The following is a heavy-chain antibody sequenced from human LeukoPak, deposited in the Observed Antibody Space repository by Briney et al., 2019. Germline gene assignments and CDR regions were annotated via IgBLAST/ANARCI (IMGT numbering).Heavy chain of an antibody. V-gene: IGHV4-59*12. CDR2: IYYSGST. Sequence: SETLSLTCTVSGGSISTYFWSWIRQPPGKGLEWIGYIYYSGSTNYNPSLKSRVTISLDTSKNQFSLKLSSVTAADTAVYYCARGERTRYYDSSGYYPEYWGQGTLVTVSS. CDR1: GGSISTYF. CDR3: ARGERTRYYDSSGYYPEY. D-gene: IGHD3-22*01. J-gene: IGHJ4*02.